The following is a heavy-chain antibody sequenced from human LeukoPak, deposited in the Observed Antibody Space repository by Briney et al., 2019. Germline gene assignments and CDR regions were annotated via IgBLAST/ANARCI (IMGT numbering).Heavy chain of an antibody. CDR2: INPNSGDT. J-gene: IGHJ1*01. D-gene: IGHD3-22*01. CDR3: ARGYYDSSDFEYFQH. CDR1: GYSFTGYY. V-gene: IGHV1-2*02. Sequence: ALVKVSCKASGYSFTGYYMHWVRQAPGQGLEWMGWINPNSGDTNFAQNFQGRVTMTRDTSISTVYMELSRLRSDDTAVFYCARGYYDSSDFEYFQHWGQGTLVTVSS.